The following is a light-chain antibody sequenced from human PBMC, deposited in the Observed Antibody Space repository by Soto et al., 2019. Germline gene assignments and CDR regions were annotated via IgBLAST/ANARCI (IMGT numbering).Light chain of an antibody. CDR1: RSDVGGYNL. CDR3: CSYAGYSTLV. Sequence: QSVLTQTDSVSGSPGQSITISCTGTRSDVGGYNLVSWFQQSPGKVPKLIIYEVSKRPSGVSDRFSGSKTDDTASLTISGLQAEDGADYFCCSYAGYSTLVFGTGTKVTVL. V-gene: IGLV2-23*02. CDR2: EVS. J-gene: IGLJ1*01.